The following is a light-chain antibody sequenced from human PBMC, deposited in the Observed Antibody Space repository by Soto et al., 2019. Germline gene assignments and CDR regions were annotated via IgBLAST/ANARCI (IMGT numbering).Light chain of an antibody. CDR3: QQSYNSHPT. CDR2: SAS. CDR1: QSISNY. V-gene: IGKV1-39*01. J-gene: IGKJ1*01. Sequence: DLQITHSPSSLSASVLYRVTITCRASQSISNYLHWYQQKIGKGPKVLIYSASSVQSGVPSRFNGSGSGTDFTLTISNLQPEDSATYYCQQSYNSHPTFGQGTKVDIK.